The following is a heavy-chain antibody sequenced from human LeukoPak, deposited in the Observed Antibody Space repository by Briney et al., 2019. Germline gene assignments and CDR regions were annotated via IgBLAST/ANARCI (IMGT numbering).Heavy chain of an antibody. CDR2: ISYDGSNK. J-gene: IGHJ3*02. CDR1: GFTFSSYA. CDR3: ARDQLGFDI. D-gene: IGHD7-27*01. V-gene: IGHV3-30*04. Sequence: GGSLRLSSAASGFTFSSYAMHWVRQAPGKGLEWVAVISYDGSNKFYADSVKGRFTISRDNSKNTLYLQMNSLRTADTAVYYCARDQLGFDIWGQGTMVTVSS.